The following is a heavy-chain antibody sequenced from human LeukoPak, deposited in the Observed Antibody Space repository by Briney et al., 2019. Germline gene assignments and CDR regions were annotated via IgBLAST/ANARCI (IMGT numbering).Heavy chain of an antibody. CDR1: GGSINSYY. J-gene: IGHJ4*02. Sequence: SETLSLTCTVSGGSINSYYWSWIRQPPGKGLEWIGYIYYSGSTNYNPSLKSRVTISVDTSKNQFSLKLSSVTAADTAVYYCARVGGYDDYEETSLDNFDYWGQGTLVTVSS. V-gene: IGHV4-59*01. CDR3: ARVGGYDDYEETSLDNFDY. CDR2: IYYSGST. D-gene: IGHD4-17*01.